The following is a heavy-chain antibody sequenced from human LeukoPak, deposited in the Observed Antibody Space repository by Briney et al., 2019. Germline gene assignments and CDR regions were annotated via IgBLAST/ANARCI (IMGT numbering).Heavy chain of an antibody. J-gene: IGHJ3*02. Sequence: SETLSLTCTLSGGSLTNSYWNWIRQSPRKRLEWIGYINYSGSTNYNPSLKSRVTISVDTSKNQFSLKLSSVTAADTAVYFCARDPLSTNDFDIWGQGTMVTVSS. V-gene: IGHV4-59*01. D-gene: IGHD1-1*01. CDR1: GGSLTNSY. CDR2: INYSGST. CDR3: ARDPLSTNDFDI.